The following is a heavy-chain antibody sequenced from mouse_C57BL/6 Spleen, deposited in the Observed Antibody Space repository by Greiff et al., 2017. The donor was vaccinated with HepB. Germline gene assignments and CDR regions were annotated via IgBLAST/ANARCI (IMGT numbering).Heavy chain of an antibody. J-gene: IGHJ3*01. Sequence: QVQLQQPGAELVKPGASVKLSCKASGYTFTSYWMHWVKQRPGQGLEWIGMIHTNSGSTNYNEKLKSKATLTVDKSSSTAYMQLSSLTSEDSAVYYCARPSTGTGFAYWGQGPLVTVSA. CDR3: ARPSTGTGFAY. D-gene: IGHD4-1*02. CDR1: GYTFTSYW. CDR2: IHTNSGST. V-gene: IGHV1-64*01.